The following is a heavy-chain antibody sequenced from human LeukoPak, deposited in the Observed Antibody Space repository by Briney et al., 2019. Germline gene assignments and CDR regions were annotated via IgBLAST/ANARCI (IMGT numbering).Heavy chain of an antibody. V-gene: IGHV5-51*01. CDR1: GYSFSNYW. D-gene: IGHD2-15*01. CDR2: VHPGDSNI. J-gene: IGHJ6*02. Sequence: GESLKISCKGSGYSFSNYWIDWVRQMPGEGLEWIGIVHPGDSNIKYSPSFQGQVTISADKSISTAYLQWSSLKASDTAMYYCARALYGYGMDVWGQGTTVTVSS. CDR3: ARALYGYGMDV.